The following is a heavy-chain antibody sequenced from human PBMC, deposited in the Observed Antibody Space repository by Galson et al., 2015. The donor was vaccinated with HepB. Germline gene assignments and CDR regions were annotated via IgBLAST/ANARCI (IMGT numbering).Heavy chain of an antibody. D-gene: IGHD2-15*01. J-gene: IGHJ1*01. CDR2: AYYRAKWNS. CDR3: ARDGCSGGTCHWYFQH. V-gene: IGHV6-1*01. CDR1: GDSVFSNSAA. Sequence: CAISGDSVFSNSAAWNWIRQSPSRGLEWLGRAYYRAKWNSDYAVSVRSRMTINPDPSNNQVSLQLNSVTPEDTAVYYCARDGCSGGTCHWYFQHWGQGTLVNVSS.